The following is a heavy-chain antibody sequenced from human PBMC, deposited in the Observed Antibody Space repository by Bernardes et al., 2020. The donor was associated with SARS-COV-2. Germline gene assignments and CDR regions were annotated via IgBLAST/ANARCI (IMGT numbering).Heavy chain of an antibody. V-gene: IGHV3-23*01. D-gene: IGHD2-21*02. CDR2: ISGSDDST. CDR1: GFTLRTYA. J-gene: IGHJ4*02. CDR3: AKDYCDRDCEFFDY. Sequence: GGSLRLSCAASGFTLRTYAMRWVRQAPGKGLEWVAGISGSDDSTSYADSVKGRFTISRDNSKNTLFLQMNSLRAEDTAVYYCAKDYCDRDCEFFDYWGQGTPITVCS.